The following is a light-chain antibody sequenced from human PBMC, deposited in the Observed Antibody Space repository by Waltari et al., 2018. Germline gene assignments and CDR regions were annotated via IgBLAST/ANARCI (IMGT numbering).Light chain of an antibody. CDR3: AAWDDSLSGRV. V-gene: IGLV1-47*01. Sequence: QSVLTQPPSASGTPGQRVTISCSGSSSNIGRNYVYWYQQLPGTAPKLLIYRNKQRPSGAPDRFSGSKSGTSASLAISGLRSEDEADYYCAAWDDSLSGRVFGGGTKLTVL. J-gene: IGLJ3*02. CDR2: RNK. CDR1: SSNIGRNY.